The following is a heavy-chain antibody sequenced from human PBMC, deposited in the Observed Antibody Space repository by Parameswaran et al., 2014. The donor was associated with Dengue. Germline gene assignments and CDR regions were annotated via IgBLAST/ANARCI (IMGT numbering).Heavy chain of an antibody. CDR3: AKEKKYYDILTGYYYGWFDP. CDR2: ISGSGGST. J-gene: IGHJ5*02. Sequence: RWIRQPPGKGLEWVSAISGSGGSTYYADSVKGRFTISRDNSKNTLYLQMNSLRAEDTAVYYCAKEKKYYDILTGYYYGWFDPGAREPWSPSPQ. V-gene: IGHV3-23*01. D-gene: IGHD3-9*01.